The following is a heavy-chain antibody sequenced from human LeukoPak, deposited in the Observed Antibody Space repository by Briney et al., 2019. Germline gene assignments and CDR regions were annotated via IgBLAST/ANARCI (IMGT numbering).Heavy chain of an antibody. D-gene: IGHD2-2*01. V-gene: IGHV3-48*03. Sequence: PGGSLRLSCAASGFTFSSYEMNWVRQAPGKGLEWVSYISSSGSTIYYADFVKGRFTISRDNAKNSLYLQMNSLRAEDTAVYYCAVVVVPAAELVPDAFDIWGQGTMVTVSS. J-gene: IGHJ3*02. CDR3: AVVVVPAAELVPDAFDI. CDR1: GFTFSSYE. CDR2: ISSSGSTI.